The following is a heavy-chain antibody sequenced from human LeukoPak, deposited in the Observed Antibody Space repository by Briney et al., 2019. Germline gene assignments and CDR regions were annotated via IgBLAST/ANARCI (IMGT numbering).Heavy chain of an antibody. CDR1: GGSISSGDYY. CDR3: ARGLNQLLYFFDI. V-gene: IGHV4-30-4*08. J-gene: IGHJ3*02. Sequence: SQTLSLTCTVSGGSISSGDYYWSWIRQPPGKGLEWIGYIYYSGSTYYNPSLKSRVTISVDTSKNQFSLKLSSVTAADTAVYYWARGLNQLLYFFDIGGQGTMVTVSS. D-gene: IGHD2-2*02. CDR2: IYYSGST.